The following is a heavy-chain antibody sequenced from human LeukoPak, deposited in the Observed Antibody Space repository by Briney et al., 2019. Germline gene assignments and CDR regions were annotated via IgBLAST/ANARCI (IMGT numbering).Heavy chain of an antibody. CDR2: INHSGST. CDR1: GGSFSGYY. Sequence: SETLSLTCAVYGGSFSGYYWSWIRQPPGKGLDWIGEINHSGSTNYNPSLKHRVTISVDTYKNQFSLKLSSVTAADTAVYYCARGRYYYGSGSYYNPWYFDYWGQGTLVTVSS. V-gene: IGHV4-34*01. J-gene: IGHJ4*02. CDR3: ARGRYYYGSGSYYNPWYFDY. D-gene: IGHD3-10*01.